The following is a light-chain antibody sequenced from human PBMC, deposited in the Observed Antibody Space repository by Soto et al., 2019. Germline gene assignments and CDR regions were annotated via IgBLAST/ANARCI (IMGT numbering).Light chain of an antibody. CDR2: KAS. V-gene: IGKV1-5*03. J-gene: IGKJ5*01. CDR1: QTISSW. CDR3: QQYNSHPIT. Sequence: DIQMTQSPSTLSGTVGDRVTITCRASQTISSWLAWYQQKPGKAPKLLIYKASTLKSGVPSRFSGSGSGTDFTLTISSLQPDDFATYYCQQYNSHPITFGQRTRLEI.